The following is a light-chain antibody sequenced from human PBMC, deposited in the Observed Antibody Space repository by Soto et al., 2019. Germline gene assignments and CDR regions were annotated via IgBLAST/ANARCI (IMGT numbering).Light chain of an antibody. V-gene: IGLV2-14*01. J-gene: IGLJ2*01. CDR1: SSDVGGYNF. CDR2: EVS. Sequence: QSALTQPASVSGSPGQSITISCTGTSSDVGGYNFVSWYLQHPGKAPKLMIYEVSNRPSGVSNRFSGSKSGNTASLTISGLQAEDEGDYYCSSYTSSSTLGVFGGGTKLTVL. CDR3: SSYTSSSTLGV.